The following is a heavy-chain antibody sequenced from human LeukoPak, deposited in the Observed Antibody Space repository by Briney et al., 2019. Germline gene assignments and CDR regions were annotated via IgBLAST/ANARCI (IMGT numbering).Heavy chain of an antibody. D-gene: IGHD3-10*01. CDR1: GGSFSGYY. CDR3: ARRITMVRGHYGMDV. V-gene: IGHV4-34*01. J-gene: IGHJ6*04. Sequence: PSETLSLTRAVYGGSFSGYYWSWIRQPPGKGLEWIGEINHSGSTNYNPSLKSRVTISVDTSKNQFSLKLSSVTAADTAVYYCARRITMVRGHYGMDVWGKGTTVTVSS. CDR2: INHSGST.